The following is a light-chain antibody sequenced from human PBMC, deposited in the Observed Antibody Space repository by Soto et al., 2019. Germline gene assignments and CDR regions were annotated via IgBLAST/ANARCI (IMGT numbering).Light chain of an antibody. Sequence: EIVLAQSPGTLSLSPGERATLSCRASQGVGRFLAWYQQKPGQAPRLLIYGASGRATGTPDRFSGCGSGTDFTLTISRLEPEDFAVYHCQQHDSSPLTFGGGTKVDIK. CDR3: QQHDSSPLT. CDR2: GAS. CDR1: QGVGRF. J-gene: IGKJ4*01. V-gene: IGKV3-20*01.